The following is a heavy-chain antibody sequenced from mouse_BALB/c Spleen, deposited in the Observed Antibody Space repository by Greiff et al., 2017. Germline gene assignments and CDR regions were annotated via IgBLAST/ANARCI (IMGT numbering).Heavy chain of an antibody. CDR2: IRSKSNNYAT. CDR1: GFTFNTYA. J-gene: IGHJ3*01. Sequence: EVQGVESGGGLVQPKGSLKLSCAASGFTFNTYAMNWVRQAPGKGLEWVARIRSKSNNYATYYADSVKDRFTISRDDSQSMLYLQMNNLKTEDTAMYYCVRPLFYYDYDGGFAYWGQGTLVTVSA. D-gene: IGHD2-4*01. CDR3: VRPLFYYDYDGGFAY. V-gene: IGHV10-1*02.